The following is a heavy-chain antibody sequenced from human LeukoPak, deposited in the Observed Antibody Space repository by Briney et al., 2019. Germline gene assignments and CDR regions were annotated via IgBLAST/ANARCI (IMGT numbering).Heavy chain of an antibody. Sequence: SETLSLTCAVSGGSISSYYWSWIRQPPGKGLEWIGYIYYSGSTNYNPSLKSRVTISVDTSKNQFSLKLSSVTAADTAVYYCARAPAPDAFDIWGQGTMVTVSS. CDR1: GGSISSYY. CDR2: IYYSGST. J-gene: IGHJ3*02. V-gene: IGHV4-59*01. CDR3: ARAPAPDAFDI.